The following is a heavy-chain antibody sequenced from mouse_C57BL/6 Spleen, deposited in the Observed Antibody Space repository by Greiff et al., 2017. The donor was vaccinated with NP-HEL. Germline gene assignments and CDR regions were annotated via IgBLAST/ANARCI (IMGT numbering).Heavy chain of an antibody. CDR2: INPNYGTT. V-gene: IGHV1-39*01. Sequence: EVKLVESGPELVKPGASVKISCKASGYSFTDYNMNWVKQSNGKSLEWIGVINPNYGTTSYNQKFKGKATLTVDQSSSTAYMQLNSLTSEDSAVYYCAAVFSYAMDYWGQGTSVTVSS. D-gene: IGHD3-3*01. CDR1: GYSFTDYN. CDR3: AAVFSYAMDY. J-gene: IGHJ4*01.